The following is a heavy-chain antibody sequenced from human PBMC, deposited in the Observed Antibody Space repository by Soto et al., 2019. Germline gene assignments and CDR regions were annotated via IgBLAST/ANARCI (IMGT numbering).Heavy chain of an antibody. J-gene: IGHJ5*02. CDR2: ISGSGGST. D-gene: IGHD3-3*01. CDR1: GFTFSSYA. Sequence: GGSLRLSCAASGFTFSSYAMSWVRQAPGKGLEWVSAISGSGGSTYCADSVKGRFTISRDNSKNTLYLQMNSLRAEDTAVYYCAKGKGFLEWLFRDWFDPWGQGTLVTVSS. CDR3: AKGKGFLEWLFRDWFDP. V-gene: IGHV3-23*01.